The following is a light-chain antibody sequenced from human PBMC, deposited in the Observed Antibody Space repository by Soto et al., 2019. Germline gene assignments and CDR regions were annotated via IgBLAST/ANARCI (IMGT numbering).Light chain of an antibody. J-gene: IGLJ3*02. CDR1: SSNVGAYND. Sequence: QSVLTQPPSASGAPGQWVTISCTGSSSNVGAYNDVSWYQQLAGKAPKLVIYEVTKRPSGVPDRFSGSKSANSASLTVSGLQAEDEADYYCSSFASSNTWVFGAGTKLTVL. CDR3: SSFASSNTWV. V-gene: IGLV2-8*01. CDR2: EVT.